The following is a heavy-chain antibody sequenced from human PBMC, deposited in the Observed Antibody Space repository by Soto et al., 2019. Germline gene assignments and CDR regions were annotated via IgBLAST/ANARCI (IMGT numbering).Heavy chain of an antibody. Sequence: GGSLRLSCAASAFTFRSYAMNWVRQAPGKGLEWVSGISGSGSDTYYADSVKGRFTISRDNAKNTLYLQMNSPRAEDTAVYYCARDFVADDSSGYYLVYWGQGTLVTVSS. CDR3: ARDFVADDSSGYYLVY. J-gene: IGHJ4*02. V-gene: IGHV3-23*01. D-gene: IGHD3-22*01. CDR2: ISGSGSDT. CDR1: AFTFRSYA.